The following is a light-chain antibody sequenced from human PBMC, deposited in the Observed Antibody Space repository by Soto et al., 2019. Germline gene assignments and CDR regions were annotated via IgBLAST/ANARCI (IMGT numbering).Light chain of an antibody. Sequence: QSVLTQPASVSGSPGQSITISCTGTSSDIGGYNYVSWYQQHPGRAPKLMISEVSNRPSGVSNRFSGSKSGNTASLTMSGLQAEDEATYYCSSYTTSSTLLIFGGGTKLTVL. J-gene: IGLJ2*01. CDR1: SSDIGGYNY. V-gene: IGLV2-14*01. CDR3: SSYTTSSTLLI. CDR2: EVS.